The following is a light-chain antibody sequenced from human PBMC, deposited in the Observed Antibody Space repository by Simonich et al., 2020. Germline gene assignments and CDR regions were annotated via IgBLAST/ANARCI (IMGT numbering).Light chain of an antibody. CDR2: EGS. CDR3: CSYAGSSTVV. J-gene: IGLJ2*01. Sequence: QSALTQPASVSGSPGQSITISCTGTSRDVGSYNLVSWYQQHPGKAPKLMIYEGSKRPSGVSNRCSGSKSGNTASLTISGLQAEDEADYYCCSYAGSSTVVFGGGTKLTVL. CDR1: SRDVGSYNL. V-gene: IGLV2-23*01.